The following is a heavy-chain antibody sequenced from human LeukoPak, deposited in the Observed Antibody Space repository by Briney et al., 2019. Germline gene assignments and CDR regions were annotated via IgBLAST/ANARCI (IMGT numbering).Heavy chain of an antibody. V-gene: IGHV1-2*02. D-gene: IGHD2-15*01. Sequence: ASVKVSCKASGYTFTGYYMHWVRQAPGQGLEGMGWINPNSGGTNYAQKFQGRVTMTRDTSISTAYMDLRSLRSDDTAVYHCARVALGSWYFDLWGRGALVTVSS. CDR2: INPNSGGT. CDR3: ARVALGSWYFDL. J-gene: IGHJ2*01. CDR1: GYTFTGYY.